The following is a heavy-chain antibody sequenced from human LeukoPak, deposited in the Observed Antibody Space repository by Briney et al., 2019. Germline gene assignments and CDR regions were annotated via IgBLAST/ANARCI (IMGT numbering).Heavy chain of an antibody. V-gene: IGHV1-69*13. CDR2: IIPIFGTA. CDR3: ASFLPGHCSSTSCYTGWYFDL. CDR1: GGTFSSYA. J-gene: IGHJ2*01. Sequence: SVKVSCKASGGTFSSYAISWVRQAPGQGLEWMGGIIPIFGTANYAQKFQGRVTITADESTSTAYMELSSLRSEDTAVYYCASFLPGHCSSTSCYTGWYFDLWGRGTLVTVSS. D-gene: IGHD2-2*02.